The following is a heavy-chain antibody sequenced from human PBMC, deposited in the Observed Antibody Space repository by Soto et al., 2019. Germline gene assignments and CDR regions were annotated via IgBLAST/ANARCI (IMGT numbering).Heavy chain of an antibody. CDR2: ISYDGSNK. V-gene: IGHV3-30*18. CDR3: AKTLSPITIFGARRDYFDY. Sequence: QVQLVESGGGVVQPGRSLRLSCAASGFTFSSYGMHWVRQAPGKGLEWVAVISYDGSNKYYADSVKGRFTISRDNSKNTLYLQMNSLRAEDTAVYYCAKTLSPITIFGARRDYFDYWGQGTLVTVSS. D-gene: IGHD3-3*01. CDR1: GFTFSSYG. J-gene: IGHJ4*02.